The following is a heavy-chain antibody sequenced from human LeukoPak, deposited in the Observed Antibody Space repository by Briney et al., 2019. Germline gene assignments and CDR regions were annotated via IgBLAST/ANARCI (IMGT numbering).Heavy chain of an antibody. CDR1: GFTFSSSW. Sequence: QPGGSLRLSCAASGFTFSSSWMSWVRQAPGKGLEWVANIKQDGSEKYYVDFVKGRFTISRDNTKNSLYLQMDSLRAEDTAVFYCVRISTAVAGADYWGQGTLVIVSS. CDR2: IKQDGSEK. CDR3: VRISTAVAGADY. D-gene: IGHD6-19*01. J-gene: IGHJ4*02. V-gene: IGHV3-7*01.